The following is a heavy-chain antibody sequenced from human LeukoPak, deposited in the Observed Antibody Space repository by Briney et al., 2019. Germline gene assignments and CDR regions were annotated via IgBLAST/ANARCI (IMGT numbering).Heavy chain of an antibody. CDR1: GGSISSGSYY. CDR2: IYTSGST. D-gene: IGHD5-24*01. J-gene: IGHJ4*02. V-gene: IGHV4-61*02. Sequence: SETLSLTCTVSGGSISSGSYYWSWIRQPAGKGLEWIGRIYTSGSTNYNPSLKSRVTISVDPSKNQFSLKLSAVTAEDPAVNYCARAGGLQPYYWGQGQLVPVSA. CDR3: ARAGGLQPYY.